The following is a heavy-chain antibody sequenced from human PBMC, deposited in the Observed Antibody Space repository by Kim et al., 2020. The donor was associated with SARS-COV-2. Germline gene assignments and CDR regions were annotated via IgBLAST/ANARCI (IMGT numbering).Heavy chain of an antibody. CDR2: ISYDGSNK. Sequence: GGSLRLSCAASGFTFSSYAMHWVRQAPGKGLEWVAVISYDGSNKYYADSVKGRFTISRDNSKNTLYLQMNSLRAEDTAVYYCARDCWSITMVRGVILYGMDVWGQGTTVTVSS. CDR3: ARDCWSITMVRGVILYGMDV. V-gene: IGHV3-30*04. J-gene: IGHJ6*02. CDR1: GFTFSSYA. D-gene: IGHD3-10*01.